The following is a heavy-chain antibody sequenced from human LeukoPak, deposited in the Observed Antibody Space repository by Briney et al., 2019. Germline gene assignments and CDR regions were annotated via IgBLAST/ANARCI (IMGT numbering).Heavy chain of an antibody. J-gene: IGHJ4*02. CDR2: ISWNSGSI. Sequence: GGSLRLSCEASGFIFSDYGMHWVRQAPGKGLEWVSGISWNSGSIGYADSVKGRFTISRDNAKNSLYLQMNGLRAEDMALYYCAKGAVGAPGYGYTDYWGQGTLVTVSS. CDR3: AKGAVGAPGYGYTDY. D-gene: IGHD5-18*01. CDR1: GFIFSDYG. V-gene: IGHV3-9*03.